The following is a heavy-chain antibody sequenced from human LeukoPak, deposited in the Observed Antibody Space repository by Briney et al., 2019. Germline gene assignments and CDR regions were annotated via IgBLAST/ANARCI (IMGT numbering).Heavy chain of an antibody. J-gene: IGHJ4*02. V-gene: IGHV3-23*01. Sequence: PGGSLRLSCLTSGFTFSTNAMSWVRQAPGKGLEWVSAIRGSGGNTYYADSVKGRFTISRDNSKNTLYLQMNSLRADDTAVYYCAKDRQQLAFDYWGQGTLVTVSS. D-gene: IGHD6-6*01. CDR1: GFTFSTNA. CDR3: AKDRQQLAFDY. CDR2: IRGSGGNT.